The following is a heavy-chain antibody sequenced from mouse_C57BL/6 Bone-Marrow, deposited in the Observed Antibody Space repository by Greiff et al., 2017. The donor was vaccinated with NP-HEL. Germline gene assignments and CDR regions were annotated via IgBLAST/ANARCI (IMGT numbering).Heavy chain of an antibody. Sequence: DVHLVESGGGLVQPKGSLKLSCAASGFSFNTYAMNWVRQAPGQGLEWVARIRSKSNNYATYYADTVKDRFTISRADSESMLNLQMKNLKTEDTAIYNCVRPRCGSTSFSYGGQGTRVTVSA. CDR2: IRSKSNNYAT. D-gene: IGHD1-1*01. J-gene: IGHJ3*01. V-gene: IGHV10-1*01. CDR3: VRPRCGSTSFSY. CDR1: GFSFNTYA.